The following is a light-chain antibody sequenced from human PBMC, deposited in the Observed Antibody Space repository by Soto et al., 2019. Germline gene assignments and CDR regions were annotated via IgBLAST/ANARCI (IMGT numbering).Light chain of an antibody. J-gene: IGKJ2*01. CDR3: QQYDNFPYT. CDR1: QDITNY. Sequence: DIQMTQSPSSLSASVGDRVTITCQASQDITNYLNWYQQKPGKAPKLLIYDASNLETGVTSRFSGSGSVTDFTFTISSLQPEDTATYYCQQYDNFPYTFGQGTKLEIK. V-gene: IGKV1-33*01. CDR2: DAS.